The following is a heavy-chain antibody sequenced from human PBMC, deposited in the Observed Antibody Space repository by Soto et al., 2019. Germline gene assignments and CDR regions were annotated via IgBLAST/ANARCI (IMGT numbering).Heavy chain of an antibody. CDR1: GFTVSSNY. Sequence: EVQLVESGGGLVQPGGSLRLSCVASGFTVSSNYMSWVRQAPGKGLEWVSVIYSGGSTYYADSVKGRFTISRHNSKNTLYLQMNSLRAEDTAVYYCARVDCSSTSCYAYYYYYMDVWGKGTTVTVSS. CDR2: IYSGGST. J-gene: IGHJ6*03. V-gene: IGHV3-53*04. CDR3: ARVDCSSTSCYAYYYYYMDV. D-gene: IGHD2-2*01.